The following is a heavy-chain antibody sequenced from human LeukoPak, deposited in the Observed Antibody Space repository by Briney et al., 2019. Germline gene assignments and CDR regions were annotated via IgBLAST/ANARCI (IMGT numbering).Heavy chain of an antibody. J-gene: IGHJ4*02. CDR3: AGAVFWSGYYVLDY. CDR1: GFTFSSYW. Sequence: GGSLRLSCAASGFTFSSYWMSWVRQAPGKGLEWVANIKQDGSEKYYVDSVKGRFTISRDNAKNSLYLQMNSLRAEDTAVYYCAGAVFWSGYYVLDYWGQGTLVTVSS. D-gene: IGHD3-3*01. V-gene: IGHV3-7*01. CDR2: IKQDGSEK.